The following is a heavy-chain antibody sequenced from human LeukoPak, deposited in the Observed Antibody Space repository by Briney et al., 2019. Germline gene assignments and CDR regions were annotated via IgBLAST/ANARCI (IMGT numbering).Heavy chain of an antibody. D-gene: IGHD6-13*01. CDR2: IYYSGST. Sequence: SETLSLTCTVSGGSISSSDYYWGWIRQPPGTGLEWIASIYYSGSTNYNPPLQGRVTTSVDTSKNQFSLKLSSVTAADTAVYYCARHRRAADFLFFDYWGQGTLVTVSS. V-gene: IGHV4-39*01. CDR3: ARHRRAADFLFFDY. J-gene: IGHJ4*02. CDR1: GGSISSSDYY.